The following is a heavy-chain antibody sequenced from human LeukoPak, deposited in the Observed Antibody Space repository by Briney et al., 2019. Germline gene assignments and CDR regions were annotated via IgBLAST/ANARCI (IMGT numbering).Heavy chain of an antibody. Sequence: GGSLRLSCAASGCTFSTYSMNWVRQAPGKGLEWVSYISSRSSTIYYVDSVKGRFTISRDNAKNSLYLQMNSLRAEDTAVYYCARDLDTYYGMDVWGQGTTVTVSS. D-gene: IGHD5-18*01. CDR3: ARDLDTYYGMDV. V-gene: IGHV3-48*01. CDR2: ISSRSSTI. CDR1: GCTFSTYS. J-gene: IGHJ6*02.